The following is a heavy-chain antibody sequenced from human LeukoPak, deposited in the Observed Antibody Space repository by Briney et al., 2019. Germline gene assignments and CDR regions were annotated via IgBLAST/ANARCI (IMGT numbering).Heavy chain of an antibody. CDR2: ISSSSSYI. J-gene: IGHJ4*02. D-gene: IGHD2-15*01. CDR3: ARGYCSGGSCYPYYFEY. V-gene: IGHV3-21*01. CDR1: GFTFSSYS. Sequence: GGSLRLSCAASGFTFSSYSMNWVRQAPGKGLEWVSSISSSSSYIYYADSVKGRFTISRDNAKNSLYLQMNSLRAEDTAVYYCARGYCSGGSCYPYYFEYWGQGTLVTVSS.